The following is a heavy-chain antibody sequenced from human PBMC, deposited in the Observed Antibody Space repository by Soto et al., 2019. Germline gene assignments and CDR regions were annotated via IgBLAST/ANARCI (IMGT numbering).Heavy chain of an antibody. V-gene: IGHV1-18*01. Sequence: QVHLVQSGAEVKKSGASVKVSCKGSGYDFTTYGITWVRQAPGQGLEWMAWISAHNGNTDYAQKLQGRVTVTRDTXXXXXXXXXXXXXXXXXXVYYCAXXXYGDYWGQGALVTVSS. D-gene: IGHD3-10*01. CDR2: ISAHNGNT. J-gene: IGHJ4*02. CDR1: GYDFTTYG. CDR3: AXXXYGDY.